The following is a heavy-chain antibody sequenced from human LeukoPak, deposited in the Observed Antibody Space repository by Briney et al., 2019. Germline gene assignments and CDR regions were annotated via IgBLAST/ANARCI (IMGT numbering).Heavy chain of an antibody. CDR2: IYSGGST. CDR3: ARHSQDLSDGYNGFDG. D-gene: IGHD5-24*01. CDR1: GFTVSSNH. V-gene: IGHV3-66*04. J-gene: IGHJ4*02. Sequence: GGSLRLSCAASGFTVSSNHMSWVRQAPGTGLEWVLLIYSGGSTYYAVSVMGRFTISRDNSKNTLYLQMSSMRAEATAVYYCARHSQDLSDGYNGFDGWGQGALVT.